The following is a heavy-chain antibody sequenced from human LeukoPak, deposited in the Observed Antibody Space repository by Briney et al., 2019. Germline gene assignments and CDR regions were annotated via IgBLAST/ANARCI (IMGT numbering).Heavy chain of an antibody. V-gene: IGHV4-39*01. J-gene: IGHJ6*03. CDR1: GGSISSSPYY. D-gene: IGHD3-10*01. CDR3: ARHTRFRRGSYYDHAYYYYYYMDV. CDR2: IYYSGTT. Sequence: SETLSLTCTVSGGSISSSPYYWGWIRQPPGKGLEWIGSIYYSGTTHYNPSLESRVTISVDTSKNQFSLKLSSVTAADTAVYYCARHTRFRRGSYYDHAYYYYYYMDVWGKGTTVTISS.